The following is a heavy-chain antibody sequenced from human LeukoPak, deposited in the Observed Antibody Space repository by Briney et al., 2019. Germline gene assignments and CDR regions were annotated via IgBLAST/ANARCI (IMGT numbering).Heavy chain of an antibody. CDR1: GYTFTGYY. V-gene: IGHV1-2*02. Sequence: ASVKVSCKASGYTFTGYYMHWVRQAPGQGLEWMGWINPNSGGTNYAQKFQGRVTMTRDTSISTAYMELSSLRSEDTAVYYCARSGGTTRFYYYYYGMDVWGQGTTVTVSS. D-gene: IGHD1-1*01. CDR2: INPNSGGT. J-gene: IGHJ6*02. CDR3: ARSGGTTRFYYYYYGMDV.